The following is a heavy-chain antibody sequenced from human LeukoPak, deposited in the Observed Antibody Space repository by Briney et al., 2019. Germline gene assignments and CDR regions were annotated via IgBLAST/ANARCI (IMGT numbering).Heavy chain of an antibody. D-gene: IGHD4-23*01. CDR1: GGSISSSSYY. J-gene: IGHJ4*02. CDR2: IYYSGST. CDR3: ARDGVRWYLK. V-gene: IGHV4-39*02. Sequence: NSSETLSLTCTVSGGSISSSSYYWGWIRQPPGKGLEWIGSIYYSGSTYYNPSLKSRVTISVDTSKNQFSLKLSSVTAADTAVYYCARDGVRWYLKWGQGTLVTVSS.